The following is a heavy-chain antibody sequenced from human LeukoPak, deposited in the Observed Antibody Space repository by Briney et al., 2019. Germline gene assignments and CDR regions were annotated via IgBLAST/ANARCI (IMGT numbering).Heavy chain of an antibody. J-gene: IGHJ4*02. Sequence: TGGSLRLSCVASGLTVSSNYMSWVRQAPGKGLEWVSIIYSGGSTYYTGSVKGRFTISRDNSKNTLYLQMNSLRAEDTAMYYCARCDYSKYYFDYWGQGTLVTVSS. D-gene: IGHD4-17*01. CDR1: GLTVSSNY. CDR3: ARCDYSKYYFDY. V-gene: IGHV3-53*01. CDR2: IYSGGST.